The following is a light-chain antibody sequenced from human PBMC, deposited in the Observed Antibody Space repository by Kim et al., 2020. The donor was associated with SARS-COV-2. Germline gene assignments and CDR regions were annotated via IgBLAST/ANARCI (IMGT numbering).Light chain of an antibody. CDR2: DAS. CDR3: QQRSNWPLT. Sequence: LSPGERATRSCRASQSVSSYLAWYQQKAGQAPRLLIYDASSRATGIPARFSGSGSGTDFTLTISSLEPEDFAVYYCQQRSNWPLTFGGGTKVDIK. CDR1: QSVSSY. V-gene: IGKV3-11*01. J-gene: IGKJ4*01.